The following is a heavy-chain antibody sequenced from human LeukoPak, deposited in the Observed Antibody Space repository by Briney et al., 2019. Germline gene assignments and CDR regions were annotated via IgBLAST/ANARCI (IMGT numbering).Heavy chain of an antibody. J-gene: IGHJ5*02. V-gene: IGHV1-2*02. D-gene: IGHD2-15*01. Sequence: ASVKVSCKASGYTFTGYYMHWVRQAPGQGLEWMGWINPNSGGTNYAQKFQGRVTMTRDTSISTAYMELRSLRSDDTAVYYCARVPLRGVVVAANYWFDPWGQGTLVTVSS. CDR1: GYTFTGYY. CDR2: INPNSGGT. CDR3: ARVPLRGVVVAANYWFDP.